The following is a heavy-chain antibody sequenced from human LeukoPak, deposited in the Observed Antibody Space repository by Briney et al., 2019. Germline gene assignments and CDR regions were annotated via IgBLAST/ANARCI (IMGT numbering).Heavy chain of an antibody. Sequence: PGGSLRLSCAASGFTFSNSWMHWVRQVPGQGLDWVSRISSDASSTTYADSVKGRFTISRDNAKNTLYLHMNSLRAEDTAVYYCARDWYLGYWGQGTLVTVSS. V-gene: IGHV3-74*01. CDR3: ARDWYLGY. CDR1: GFTFSNSW. J-gene: IGHJ4*02. CDR2: ISSDASST. D-gene: IGHD6-13*01.